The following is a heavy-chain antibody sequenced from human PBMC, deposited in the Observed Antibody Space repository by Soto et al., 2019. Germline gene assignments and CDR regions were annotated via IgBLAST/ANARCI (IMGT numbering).Heavy chain of an antibody. J-gene: IGHJ6*02. D-gene: IGHD2-2*01. V-gene: IGHV1-69*01. Sequence: GQGLEWMGGIIPIFGTANYAQKFQGRVTITADESTSTAYMELSSLRSEDTAVYYCASEIVVVPAAPVDVWGQGTTVTVSS. CDR3: ASEIVVVPAAPVDV. CDR2: IIPIFGTA.